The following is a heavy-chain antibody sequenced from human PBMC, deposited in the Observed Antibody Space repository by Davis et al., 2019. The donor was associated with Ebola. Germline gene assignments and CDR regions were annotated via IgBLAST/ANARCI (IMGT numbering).Heavy chain of an antibody. D-gene: IGHD3-3*01. Sequence: GESLKISCKGSGYSFRNYWISWVRQMPGKGLEWMGRIDPSDSYTDYSPSFQGHVTISGDKSISSAYLQWSSLEASDTAIYYCARAHSFWSAYPYGVDVWGQGTTVTVSS. J-gene: IGHJ6*02. CDR3: ARAHSFWSAYPYGVDV. CDR2: IDPSDSYT. V-gene: IGHV5-10-1*01. CDR1: GYSFRNYW.